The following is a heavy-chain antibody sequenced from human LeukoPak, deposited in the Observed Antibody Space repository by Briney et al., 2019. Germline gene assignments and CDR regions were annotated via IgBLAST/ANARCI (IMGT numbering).Heavy chain of an antibody. CDR2: TYYRSKWYN. CDR1: GDSVSSNSAA. Sequence: SQTLSLTCAISGDSVSSNSAAWNWIRQSPSRGLEWLGRTYYRSKWYNDYAVSVKSRKTINPDTSKNQFSLQLNSVTPENTAVYYCARDLGATLPDAFDIWGQGTMVTVSS. CDR3: ARDLGATLPDAFDI. J-gene: IGHJ3*02. V-gene: IGHV6-1*01. D-gene: IGHD1-26*01.